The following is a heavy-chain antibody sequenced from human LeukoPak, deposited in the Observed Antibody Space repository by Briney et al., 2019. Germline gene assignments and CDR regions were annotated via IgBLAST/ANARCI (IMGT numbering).Heavy chain of an antibody. CDR2: INPNSGGT. V-gene: IGHV1-2*02. CDR3: AISRNYYYYYYMDV. J-gene: IGHJ6*03. D-gene: IGHD1-14*01. CDR1: GYTFTGYY. Sequence: ASVKVSCKASGYTFTGYYMHWVRQAPGQGLEWMGWINPNSGGTNYAQKFQGRVTMTRDTSISTAYMELSRLRSDDTAVYYCAISRNYYYYYYMDVWGKGTTVTVSS.